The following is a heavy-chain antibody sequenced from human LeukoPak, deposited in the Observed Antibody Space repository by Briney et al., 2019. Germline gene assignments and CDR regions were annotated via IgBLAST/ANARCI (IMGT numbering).Heavy chain of an antibody. CDR3: ARGDSSGYVCDY. D-gene: IGHD3-22*01. V-gene: IGHV3-21*06. CDR2: ISSSGSYI. J-gene: IGHJ4*02. CDR1: GFTLSSYS. Sequence: GGSLRLSCAASGFTLSSYSMNWVRQAPGKGLEWVSSISSSGSYIYYADSVKGRFTISRDNAKNSLYVQMDSLRAEDTAVYYCARGDSSGYVCDYWGQGTLVTVPS.